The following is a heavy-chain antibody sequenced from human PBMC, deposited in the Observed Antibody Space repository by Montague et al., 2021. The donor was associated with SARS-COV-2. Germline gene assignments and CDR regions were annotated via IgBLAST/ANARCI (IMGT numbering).Heavy chain of an antibody. CDR3: AIRGGALDAFDI. V-gene: IGHV4-59*04. D-gene: IGHD3-3*01. Sequence: SETLSLTCTVSGGSISSYYWSWIRQPPGKGLEWIGYVYYSGSTYYNPSLKSRVTISVDTSKNQFSLKLSSVTAADTAVYYCAIRGGALDAFDIWGQGTMVIVSS. CDR1: GGSISSYY. J-gene: IGHJ3*02. CDR2: VYYSGST.